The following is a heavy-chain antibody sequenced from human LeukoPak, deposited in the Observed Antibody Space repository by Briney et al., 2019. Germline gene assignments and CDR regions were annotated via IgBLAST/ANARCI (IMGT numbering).Heavy chain of an antibody. CDR2: ITYDGGSK. J-gene: IGHJ4*02. CDR3: AKSLGSSWSSVGFDY. D-gene: IGHD6-13*01. CDR1: GFTFSSYG. V-gene: IGHV3-30*18. Sequence: GGSLRLSCAASGFTFSSYGMHWVRQVPGKGLEWVAVITYDGGSKDYADSVKGRFTISRDNSKNTLYLQMNSLRAGDTSVYYCAKSLGSSWSSVGFDYWGRGTLVTVSS.